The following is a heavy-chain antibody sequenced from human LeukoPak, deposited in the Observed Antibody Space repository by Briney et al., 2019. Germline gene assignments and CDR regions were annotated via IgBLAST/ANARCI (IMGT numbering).Heavy chain of an antibody. J-gene: IGHJ4*02. CDR2: ISYDGSNK. D-gene: IGHD6-19*01. V-gene: IGHV3-30-3*01. Sequence: GGSLRLSCAASGFTFSSSAMHWVRQAPDKGLEWVAVISYDGSNKYYADSVKGRFTISRDNSKNTLYLQMNSLRADDTAVYYCARGRDSSGWYEGFDYWGQGTLVTVSS. CDR1: GFTFSSSA. CDR3: ARGRDSSGWYEGFDY.